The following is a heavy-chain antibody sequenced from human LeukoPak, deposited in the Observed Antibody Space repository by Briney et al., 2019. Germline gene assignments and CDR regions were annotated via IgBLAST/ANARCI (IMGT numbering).Heavy chain of an antibody. V-gene: IGHV3-30*02. Sequence: GGSLRLSCAASGFTFRNYGMHWVRQAPGKGLEWVTFIRYDGSNKYYADSVKGRFTISRDNSKNTLYLQMNSLRAEDTAVYYCAKDTPTTGYHLDSWGQGTLVTVSS. CDR2: IRYDGSNK. J-gene: IGHJ4*02. CDR1: GFTFRNYG. D-gene: IGHD1-1*01. CDR3: AKDTPTTGYHLDS.